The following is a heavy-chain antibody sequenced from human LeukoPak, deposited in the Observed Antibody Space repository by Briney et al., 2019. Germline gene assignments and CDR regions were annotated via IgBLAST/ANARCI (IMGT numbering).Heavy chain of an antibody. CDR1: GGSISSYY. CDR3: ARDVGAAAGTDNWFDP. V-gene: IGHV4-4*07. J-gene: IGHJ5*02. Sequence: SETLSLTCTVSGGSISSYYWSWIRQPAGKGLEWIGRIYTSGSTNYNPSLKSRVTMSVDTSKNQFFLKLSSVTAADTAVYYCARDVGAAAGTDNWFDPWGQGTLVTVSS. CDR2: IYTSGST. D-gene: IGHD6-13*01.